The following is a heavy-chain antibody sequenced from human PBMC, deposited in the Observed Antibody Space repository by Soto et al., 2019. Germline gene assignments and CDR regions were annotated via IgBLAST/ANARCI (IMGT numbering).Heavy chain of an antibody. CDR2: IYYSGGT. CDR1: GGSISSGDYY. CDR3: ASDGRYNWIYEVADWYFAL. V-gene: IGHV4-30-4*01. D-gene: IGHD1-7*01. J-gene: IGHJ2*01. Sequence: QVQLQESGPGLVKPSQTLSLTCTVSGGSISSGDYYWSWIRQPPGKGLEWIGYIYYSGGTYYNPSLKSPVTIQVDPPENQVSLKLSSVTAADTAVYYSASDGRYNWIYEVADWYFALWGRGTLVTVSS.